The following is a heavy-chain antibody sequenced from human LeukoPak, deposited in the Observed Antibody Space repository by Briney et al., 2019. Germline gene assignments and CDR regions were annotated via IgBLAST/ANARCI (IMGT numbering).Heavy chain of an antibody. CDR1: GFTFSRYS. Sequence: GGSLRLSCAASGFTFSRYSMNWVRQAPGKGLEWVSSISISSNYIYYTDSAKGRFTISRDNAKNSLFLQMNSLRAEDTAVYYCARVLRYCSGGNCYSGGLGYMDVWGKGTTVTISS. J-gene: IGHJ6*03. D-gene: IGHD2-15*01. V-gene: IGHV3-21*04. CDR2: ISISSNYI. CDR3: ARVLRYCSGGNCYSGGLGYMDV.